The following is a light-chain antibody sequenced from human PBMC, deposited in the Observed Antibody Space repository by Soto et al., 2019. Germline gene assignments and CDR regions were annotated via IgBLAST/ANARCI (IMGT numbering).Light chain of an antibody. CDR3: LLSYGGARHVV. J-gene: IGLJ2*01. CDR2: DTS. Sequence: VVTQEPSLTVSPGGTVTLTCGSSTGAVTSGHYPYWFQQKPGQAPRTLIYDTSNKHSWTPARFSGSLLGGKAALTLSGAQPEDEAEYYCLLSYGGARHVVFGGGTKLTVL. V-gene: IGLV7-46*01. CDR1: TGAVTSGHY.